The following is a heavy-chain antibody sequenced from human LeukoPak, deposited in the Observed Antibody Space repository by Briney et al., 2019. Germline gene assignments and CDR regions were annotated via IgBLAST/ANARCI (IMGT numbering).Heavy chain of an antibody. CDR3: ARDSPGYCSGGTCYAPSGYYYYYMDV. V-gene: IGHV1-2*02. CDR1: GYIFTGYY. Sequence: GASVKVSCKASGYIFTGYYMHWVRQAPGQGLEWMGWINANSGGTKYAQKFQGRVTMTRDTSISTAYMELSSLRSDDTAVYYCARDSPGYCSGGTCYAPSGYYYYYMDVWGKGTTVTVSS. J-gene: IGHJ6*03. D-gene: IGHD2-15*01. CDR2: INANSGGT.